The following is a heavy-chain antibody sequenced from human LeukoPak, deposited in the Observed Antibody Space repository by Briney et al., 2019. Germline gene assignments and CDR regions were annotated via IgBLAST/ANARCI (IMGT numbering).Heavy chain of an antibody. D-gene: IGHD5-12*01. CDR2: INHSGST. V-gene: IGHV4-34*01. CDR1: GGSFSGYY. Sequence: SETLSLTCAVYGGSFSGYYWSWTRQPPGKGLEWIGEINHSGSTNYNPSLKSRVTISVDTSKNQFSLKLSSVTAADTAVYYCAREATIEYFDYWGQGTLVTVSS. J-gene: IGHJ4*02. CDR3: AREATIEYFDY.